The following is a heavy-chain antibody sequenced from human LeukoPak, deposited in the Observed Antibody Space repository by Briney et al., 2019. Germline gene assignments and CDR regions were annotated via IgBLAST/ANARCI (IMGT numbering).Heavy chain of an antibody. CDR3: ARRGDSSGWSVIDY. D-gene: IGHD6-19*01. Sequence: SETLSLTCTVSGGSINSYYWSWIRQPPGKGLEWIGYIYYSGSTNYNPSLKSRVTISVDTSKNQFSLKLSSVTAADTAVYYCARRGDSSGWSVIDYWGQGTLVTVSS. V-gene: IGHV4-59*08. J-gene: IGHJ4*02. CDR2: IYYSGST. CDR1: GGSINSYY.